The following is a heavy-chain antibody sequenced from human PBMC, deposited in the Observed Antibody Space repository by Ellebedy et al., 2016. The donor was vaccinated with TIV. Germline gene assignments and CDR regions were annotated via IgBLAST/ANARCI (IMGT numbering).Heavy chain of an antibody. CDR1: GYSFTSYW. J-gene: IGHJ4*02. CDR3: ARFTTDYSGDWFGRAFDH. Sequence: PGGSLRLSCKGSGYSFTSYWISWVRQMPGKGLEWMGIIHPGESETRYSPSFQGQVTISGDKSISTAYLQWSSLKASATAMYYCARFTTDYSGDWFGRAFDHWGQGTLVIVSS. CDR2: IHPGESET. D-gene: IGHD2-21*02. V-gene: IGHV5-51*01.